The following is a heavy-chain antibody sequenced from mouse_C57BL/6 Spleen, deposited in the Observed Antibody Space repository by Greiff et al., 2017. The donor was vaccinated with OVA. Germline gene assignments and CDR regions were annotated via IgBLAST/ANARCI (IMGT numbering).Heavy chain of an antibody. J-gene: IGHJ3*01. V-gene: IGHV1-19*01. Sequence: EVKLVESGPVLVKPGASVKMSCKASGYTFTDYYMNWVKQSHGKSLEWIGVINPYNGGTSYNQKFKGKATLTVDKSSSTAYMELNSLTSEDSAVYYGARHRGSSSWFAYWGQGTLVTVSA. D-gene: IGHD1-1*01. CDR3: ARHRGSSSWFAY. CDR1: GYTFTDYY. CDR2: INPYNGGT.